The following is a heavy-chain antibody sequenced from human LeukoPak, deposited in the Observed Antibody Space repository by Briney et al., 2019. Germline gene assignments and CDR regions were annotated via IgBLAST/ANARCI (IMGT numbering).Heavy chain of an antibody. CDR1: AFTFSSYW. J-gene: IGHJ3*02. Sequence: GGSLRLSCAASAFTFSSYWMSWLRQAPGNGLEWVANIDQGGSEKYYVESMKGRITISRDTAKNSLYLQMNSLRAEDTAVYYCARDYYSYSRGSWAFDIWGQGTMVTVSS. CDR3: ARDYYSYSRGSWAFDI. D-gene: IGHD3-22*01. CDR2: IDQGGSEK. V-gene: IGHV3-7*03.